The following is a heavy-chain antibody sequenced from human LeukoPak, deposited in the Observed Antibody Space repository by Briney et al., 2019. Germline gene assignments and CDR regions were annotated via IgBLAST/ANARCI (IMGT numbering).Heavy chain of an antibody. V-gene: IGHV3-23*01. CDR2: IGTSDGTT. J-gene: IGHJ6*03. D-gene: IGHD3-10*01. CDR1: GFTFSNYG. Sequence: GSLRLSCAASGFTFSNYGMSWVRQAPGKGLEWVSAIGTSDGTTHYADPVKGRFTISRDNSKNTLHLQMNSLRAEDTAVYHCAKGSTMVQGVIIPNYYYYYMDVWGKGTTVTVSS. CDR3: AKGSTMVQGVIIPNYYYYYMDV.